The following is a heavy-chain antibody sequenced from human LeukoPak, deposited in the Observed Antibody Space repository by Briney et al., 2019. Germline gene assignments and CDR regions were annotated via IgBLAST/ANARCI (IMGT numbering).Heavy chain of an antibody. CDR3: ASQLGGTTFH. Sequence: SETLSLTCTVSGASINTYYWSWIRQPPGEGLEWIGYVYHSGSTNYNSSLKSRVTISLDTSKTQFSLRLSSVTAADTAVYYCASQLGGTTFHWGQGALVTVSS. J-gene: IGHJ4*02. CDR1: GASINTYY. CDR2: VYHSGST. D-gene: IGHD1-1*01. V-gene: IGHV4-59*01.